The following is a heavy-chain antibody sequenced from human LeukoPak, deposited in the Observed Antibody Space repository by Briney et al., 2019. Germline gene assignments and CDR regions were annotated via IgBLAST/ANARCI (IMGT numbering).Heavy chain of an antibody. V-gene: IGHV3-23*01. Sequence: GTSLRLSCRVSGFNFWLTGMSWVRQAPGKGLEWVAAIGGGGSDTRYTDSVMGRFTISRDLSTNTLYLQMNTLRAEDTAVYYCARAEIWGQGTLVTVSS. CDR2: IGGGGSDT. CDR1: GFNFWLTG. CDR3: ARAEI. J-gene: IGHJ4*02.